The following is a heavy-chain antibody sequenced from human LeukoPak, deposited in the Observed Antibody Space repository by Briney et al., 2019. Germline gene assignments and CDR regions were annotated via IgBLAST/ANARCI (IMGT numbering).Heavy chain of an antibody. Sequence: GGSLRLSCAASAFIFSSNYMTWVRQAPGKGLEGVSVIYNDGSAYYSDSVRGRFTISRDTSKNTVYLQMTSLRAEDTAVYYCAIRGGPGSLDAFDIWGQGTMVTVSS. J-gene: IGHJ3*02. CDR2: IYNDGSA. V-gene: IGHV3-53*01. CDR3: AIRGGPGSLDAFDI. CDR1: AFIFSSNY. D-gene: IGHD1-14*01.